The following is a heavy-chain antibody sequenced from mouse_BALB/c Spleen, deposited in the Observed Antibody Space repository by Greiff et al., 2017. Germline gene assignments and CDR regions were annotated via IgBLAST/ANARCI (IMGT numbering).Heavy chain of an antibody. CDR3: AREGYSYGSSYEAMDY. Sequence: QVQLKESGPGLVQPSQSLSITCTVSGFSLTSYGVHWVRQSPGKGLEWLGVIWSGGSTDYNAAFISRLSISKDNSKSQVFFKMNSLQADDTAIYCCAREGYSYGSSYEAMDYWGQGTSVTVSS. CDR2: IWSGGST. J-gene: IGHJ4*01. V-gene: IGHV2-4-1*01. CDR1: GFSLTSYG. D-gene: IGHD1-1*01.